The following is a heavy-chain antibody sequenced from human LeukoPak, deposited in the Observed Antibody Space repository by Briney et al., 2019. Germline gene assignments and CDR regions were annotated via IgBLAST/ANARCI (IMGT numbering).Heavy chain of an antibody. CDR1: GFTFSSYA. CDR2: ISGSGGST. J-gene: IGHJ6*02. CDR3: AKMGLGGYCTNGVCHLYYYYGMDV. Sequence: GGSLRLSCAASGFTFSSYAMSWVRQAPGKGLEWVSAISGSGGSTYYADSVKGRFTISRDNSKNTLYLQMNSLGAEDTAVYYCAKMGLGGYCTNGVCHLYYYYGMDVWGQGTTVTVSS. D-gene: IGHD2-8*01. V-gene: IGHV3-23*01.